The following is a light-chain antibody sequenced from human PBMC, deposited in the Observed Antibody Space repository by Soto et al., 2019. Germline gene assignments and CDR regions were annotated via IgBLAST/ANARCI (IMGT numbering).Light chain of an antibody. CDR1: QSISSW. J-gene: IGKJ1*01. CDR3: QQYNSYWT. Sequence: DIQMTQSPSTLSASVGDRVTITCRASQSISSWLAWYQQKPGKAPKLLIYDASSLESGVPSRFSGSGSGTEFPLPISRLQPDDFATYYCQQYNSYWTFGQGTKVEIK. V-gene: IGKV1-5*01. CDR2: DAS.